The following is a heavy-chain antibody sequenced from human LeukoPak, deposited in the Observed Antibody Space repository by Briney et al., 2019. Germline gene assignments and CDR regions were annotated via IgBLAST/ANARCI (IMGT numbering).Heavy chain of an antibody. CDR2: IYYSGST. D-gene: IGHD3-3*01. Sequence: SETLSLTCTVSGGSISSYYWSWIRQPPGKGLEWIGYIYYSGSTNYNPSLKSRVTISVDTSKNQFSLKLSSVTAADTAVYYCARCHGGIWSGDYYFDYWGQGTLVTVYS. CDR3: ARCHGGIWSGDYYFDY. J-gene: IGHJ4*01. V-gene: IGHV4-59*01. CDR1: GGSISSYY.